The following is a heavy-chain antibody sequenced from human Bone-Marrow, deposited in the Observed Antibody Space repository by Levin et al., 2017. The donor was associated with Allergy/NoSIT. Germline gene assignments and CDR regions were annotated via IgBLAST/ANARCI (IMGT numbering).Heavy chain of an antibody. J-gene: IGHJ2*01. Sequence: SETLSLTCTVSSGSISGYYWNWIRQPPGKQMEWLGYIYSSGATNYNPSFKSRVPISVDTSENQFSLKLSSVTAADTAVYYCARSLMVYAIRYFDLWGRGTLVTVSS. CDR1: SGSISGYY. CDR3: ARSLMVYAIRYFDL. CDR2: IYSSGAT. V-gene: IGHV4-59*01. D-gene: IGHD2-8*01.